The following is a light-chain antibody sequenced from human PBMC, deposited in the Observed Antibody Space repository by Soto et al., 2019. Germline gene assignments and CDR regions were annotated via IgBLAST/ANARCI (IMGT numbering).Light chain of an antibody. V-gene: IGKV3-20*01. CDR1: QSVSSSY. CDR3: QQYGSSMST. CDR2: GAS. Sequence: EIVLTQSPGTLSLSQGERATLSCRASQSVSSSYLAWYQQKPGQAPRLLIYGASSRATGIPDRFSGSGSGTDFTLTISRLEPEDFAVYYCQQYGSSMSTFGQGTKLEIK. J-gene: IGKJ2*01.